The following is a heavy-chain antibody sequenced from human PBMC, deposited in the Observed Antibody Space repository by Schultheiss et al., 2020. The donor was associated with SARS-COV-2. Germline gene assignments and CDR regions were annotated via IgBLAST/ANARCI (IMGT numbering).Heavy chain of an antibody. J-gene: IGHJ4*02. V-gene: IGHV1-69*13. D-gene: IGHD3-10*01. CDR2: IIPIFDTP. CDR3: AREGLVRGALNN. Sequence: SVKVSCKASGGTFSSYAITWLRQAPGRGLEWMGGIIPIFDTPNYAQKFQDRVTITADESTSTAYMELSSLRSEDTAVYYCAREGLVRGALNNWGQGTLVTVSS. CDR1: GGTFSSYA.